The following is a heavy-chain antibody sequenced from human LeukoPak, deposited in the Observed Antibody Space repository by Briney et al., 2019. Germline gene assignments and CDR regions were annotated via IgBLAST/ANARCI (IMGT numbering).Heavy chain of an antibody. CDR3: ARDLPGSGYHN. V-gene: IGHV4-30-2*01. J-gene: IGHJ4*02. CDR1: GDSISSGGYY. CDR2: IYHSGST. D-gene: IGHD5-18*01. Sequence: SETLSLTCTVSGDSISSGGYYWSWIRQPPGKRLEWIGYIYHSGSTYYNPSLKSRVTISVDRSKNQFSLKLSSVTAADTAVYYCARDLPGSGYHNWGQGTLVTVSS.